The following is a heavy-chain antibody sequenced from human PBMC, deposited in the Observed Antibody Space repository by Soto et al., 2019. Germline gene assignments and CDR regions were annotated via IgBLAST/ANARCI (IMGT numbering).Heavy chain of an antibody. J-gene: IGHJ5*02. V-gene: IGHV4-59*01. CDR3: ARGSGYYSNWFDP. Sequence: ETLSLTCTGSGGSISHYKWSWIRQPPGKGLEWIGYIYYSGSTNYNPSLKSRVTISVDTSKNQFSLKLSSVTAADTAVYYCARGSGYYSNWFDPWGQGTLVTVSS. CDR1: GGSISHYK. CDR2: IYYSGST. D-gene: IGHD3-22*01.